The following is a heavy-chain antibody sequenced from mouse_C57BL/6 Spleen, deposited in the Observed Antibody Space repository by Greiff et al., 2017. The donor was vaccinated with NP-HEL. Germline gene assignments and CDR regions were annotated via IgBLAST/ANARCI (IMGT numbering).Heavy chain of an antibody. CDR1: GFTFSDYY. CDR2: ISNGGGST. J-gene: IGHJ4*01. D-gene: IGHD2-10*02. Sequence: EVQVVESGGGLVQPGGSLKLSCAASGFTFSDYYMYWVRQTPEKRLEWVAYISNGGGSTYYPDTVKGRFTISRDNAKNTLYLQMSRLKSEDTAMYYCARQGVYGNGAMDYWGQGTSVTVSS. V-gene: IGHV5-12*01. CDR3: ARQGVYGNGAMDY.